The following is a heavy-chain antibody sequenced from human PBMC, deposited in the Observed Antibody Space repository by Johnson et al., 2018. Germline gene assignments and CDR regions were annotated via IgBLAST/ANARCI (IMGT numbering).Heavy chain of an antibody. D-gene: IGHD1-26*01. CDR3: AKTLVGDNAFDS. CDR2: IYPGDSDT. Sequence: VQLVESGAEVKKPGESLKISCKGSGYTFTSYWIGWVRQMPGKGLEWMWIIYPGDSDTRYSPSFQGQVTISADKSISTAYLQGSTLKASDTAMNYWAKTLVGDNAFDSWCQGTLVTVSS. V-gene: IGHV5-51*03. CDR1: GYTFTSYW. J-gene: IGHJ3*02.